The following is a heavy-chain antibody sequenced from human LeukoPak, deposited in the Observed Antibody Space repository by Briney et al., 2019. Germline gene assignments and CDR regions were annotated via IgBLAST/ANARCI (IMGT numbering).Heavy chain of an antibody. D-gene: IGHD3-3*01. CDR3: AREVTIFGVVPEYDY. CDR2: INPNSGGT. CDR1: GYTFTGYY. J-gene: IGHJ4*02. Sequence: GASVKVSCKASGYTFTGYYMHWVRQAPGQGLEWMGWINPNSGGTNYAQRFQGRVTMTRDTSISTAYMELSRLRSDDTAVYYCAREVTIFGVVPEYDYWGQGTLVTVSS. V-gene: IGHV1-2*02.